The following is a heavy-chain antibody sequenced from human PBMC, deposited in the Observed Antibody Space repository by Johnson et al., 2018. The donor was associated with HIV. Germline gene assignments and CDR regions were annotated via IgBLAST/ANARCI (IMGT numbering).Heavy chain of an antibody. J-gene: IGHJ3*02. CDR3: ARDQNGVTTI. Sequence: QVQLVESGGVLVQPGRSLRLSCAASGFTFSSYAMHWVRQAPGKGLECVAAISSDGSHKYYADSGKGRFTISRDNSKSTLYLQMTSLRAEDTAVYYCARDQNGVTTIWGQGTMVTVSS. D-gene: IGHD3-3*01. CDR1: GFTFSSYA. V-gene: IGHV3-30*04. CDR2: ISSDGSHK.